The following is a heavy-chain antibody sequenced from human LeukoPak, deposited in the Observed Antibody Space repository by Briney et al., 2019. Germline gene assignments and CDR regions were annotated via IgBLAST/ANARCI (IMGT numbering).Heavy chain of an antibody. J-gene: IGHJ5*02. V-gene: IGHV4-39*01. CDR1: GGSISSSSYY. D-gene: IGHD3-3*01. Sequence: SETLSLTCTVSGGSISSSSYYWGWIRQPPGKGLEWIGSIYYSGSTYYNPSLKSRVTISVDTSKNQFSLKLSPVTAADTAVYYCATQPATIFGVVSSSNHNWFDPWGQGTLVTVSS. CDR3: ATQPATIFGVVSSSNHNWFDP. CDR2: IYYSGST.